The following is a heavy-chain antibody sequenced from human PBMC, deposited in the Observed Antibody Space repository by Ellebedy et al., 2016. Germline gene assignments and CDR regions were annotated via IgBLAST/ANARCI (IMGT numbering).Heavy chain of an antibody. D-gene: IGHD1-1*01. Sequence: SETLSLTCNVSGGSVSSAYWNWIRRPPGKGLEWIGYVFHTGTTNYSPSLKSRVTMSVDTSKSQFSLGLTSVTAADTAVYDCAKWNGDWNAYDVWGQGTMVTVSS. CDR1: GGSVSSAY. CDR2: VFHTGTT. V-gene: IGHV4-59*02. J-gene: IGHJ3*01. CDR3: AKWNGDWNAYDV.